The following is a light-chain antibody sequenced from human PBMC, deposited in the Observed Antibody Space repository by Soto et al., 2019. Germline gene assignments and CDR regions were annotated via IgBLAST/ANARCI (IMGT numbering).Light chain of an antibody. CDR1: QSVSSY. J-gene: IGKJ1*01. V-gene: IGKV3-11*01. CDR3: QQRSNWPRK. Sequence: EMVLTQSPATLSLSPGERATLSCTASQSVSSYLAWYQQKPGQAPRLLIYDASNRATGSPARFSGSGSGTDFTLTISRLEPEDFAVYYCQQRSNWPRKFGQGTKV. CDR2: DAS.